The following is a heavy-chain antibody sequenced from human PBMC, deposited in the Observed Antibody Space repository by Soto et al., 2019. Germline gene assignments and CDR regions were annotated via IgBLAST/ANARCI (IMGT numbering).Heavy chain of an antibody. J-gene: IGHJ4*02. V-gene: IGHV4-39*01. CDR3: ARLDSYGFKDPDY. CDR2: IYYSGST. Sequence: QLQLQESGPGLVKPSETLSLTCTVSGGSISSTSYYWGWIRQPPGKGLEWIGSIYYSGSTYYNSSLKSRVTISVDTSKNQFSLKLNSVTAADTAVYYCARLDSYGFKDPDYWGQGTLVTVSS. CDR1: GGSISSTSYY. D-gene: IGHD5-18*01.